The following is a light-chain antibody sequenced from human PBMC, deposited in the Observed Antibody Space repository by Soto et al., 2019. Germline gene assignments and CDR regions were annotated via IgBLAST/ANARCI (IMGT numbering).Light chain of an antibody. CDR1: QNIRTS. CDR3: QHYHDLPPFT. V-gene: IGKV1-33*01. J-gene: IGKJ3*01. CDR2: GAS. Sequence: DIQMTQSPSSLSASVGARVSITCQASQNIRTSLSWFQQKPGRAPKLLIYGASYLETGVPSRFRGSESGTDFTFTISSLQAEDIATYYCQHYHDLPPFTFGPGTPVDVK.